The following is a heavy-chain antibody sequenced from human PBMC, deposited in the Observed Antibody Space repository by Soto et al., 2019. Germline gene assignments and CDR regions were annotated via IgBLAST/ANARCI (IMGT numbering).Heavy chain of an antibody. D-gene: IGHD6-13*01. V-gene: IGHV4-59*01. CDR3: AKYSSSWYVDY. CDR2: IYYSGST. CDR1: GGSISSYY. Sequence: SETLSLTCTVSGGSISSYYWIWIRQPPGKGLEWIGYIYYSGSTNYNPSLKSRVTISVDTSKNQFSLKLSSVTAADTAVYYCAKYSSSWYVDYWGQGTLVTVSS. J-gene: IGHJ4*02.